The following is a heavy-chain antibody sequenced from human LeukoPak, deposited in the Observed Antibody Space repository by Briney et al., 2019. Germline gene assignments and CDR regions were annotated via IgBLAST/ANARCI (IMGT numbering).Heavy chain of an antibody. CDR1: GFTFGDFG. J-gene: IGHJ4*02. CDR2: INSDGSST. D-gene: IGHD3-16*02. V-gene: IGHV3-74*01. Sequence: GGSLRLSCAASGFTFGDFGMHWVRQAPGKGLVWVSRINSDGSSTSHADSVKGRFTISRDNAKNTLYLQMNSLRAEDTAVYYCARDFYDYVWGSYRSGGPDYWGQGTLVTVSS. CDR3: ARDFYDYVWGSYRSGGPDY.